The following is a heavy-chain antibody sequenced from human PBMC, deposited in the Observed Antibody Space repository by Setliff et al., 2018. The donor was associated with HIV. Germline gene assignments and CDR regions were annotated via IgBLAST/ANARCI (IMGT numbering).Heavy chain of an antibody. V-gene: IGHV4-4*08. J-gene: IGHJ3*01. Sequence: PSETLSLTCTVSGGSISPYYWSWIRQPPGKGLEFIGSIHYNDGKTYYNAALRSRVTISADTSKNQFSLKLNSVTAADTAVYYCARAPPGIQNDAFDVWGQGTMVTVSS. CDR3: ARAPPGIQNDAFDV. CDR2: IHYNDGKT. CDR1: GGSISPYY.